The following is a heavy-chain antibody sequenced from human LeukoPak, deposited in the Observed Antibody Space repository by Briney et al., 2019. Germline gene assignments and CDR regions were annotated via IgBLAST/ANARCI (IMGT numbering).Heavy chain of an antibody. V-gene: IGHV3-23*01. Sequence: PGGSLRLSCAASGFTFSSYAMSWVRQAPGKGLEWVSAITSSGGGTYYSDSVKGRFTISRDNSRNTLYLQISTLRAEDMAIYYCAKDKERESDFYYYMDVWGKGTTVTVSS. J-gene: IGHJ6*03. CDR1: GFTFSSYA. CDR3: AKDKERESDFYYYMDV. CDR2: ITSSGGGT.